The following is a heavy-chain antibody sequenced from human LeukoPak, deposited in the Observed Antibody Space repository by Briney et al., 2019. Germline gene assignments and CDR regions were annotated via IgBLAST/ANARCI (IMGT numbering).Heavy chain of an antibody. J-gene: IGHJ3*02. CDR1: GYTFTGYY. CDR3: ARVASDYDGSGSYFVVFAFDI. D-gene: IGHD3-10*01. V-gene: IGHV1-2*02. Sequence: GASVKVSCKASGYTFTGYYMHWVRQAPGQGLEWMGWINPNSGGTNYAQKLQGRVTMTTDTSTSTAYMELRSLRSDDTAVYYCARVASDYDGSGSYFVVFAFDIGGQRTMVTVSS. CDR2: INPNSGGT.